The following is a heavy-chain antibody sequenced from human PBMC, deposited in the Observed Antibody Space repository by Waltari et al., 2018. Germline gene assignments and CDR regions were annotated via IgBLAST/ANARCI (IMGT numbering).Heavy chain of an antibody. Sequence: QVQLVESGGGVVQPGGSLRLSCAASGFTFSSYGMPWVRQAPGKGLEGVAFIRYDGSNKYYADSVKGRFTISIDNSKNTLYLQMNSLRAEDTAVYYCAKDGDYYYGSGSYYGAEFDYWGQGTLVTVSS. V-gene: IGHV3-30*02. J-gene: IGHJ4*02. CDR3: AKDGDYYYGSGSYYGAEFDY. CDR2: IRYDGSNK. D-gene: IGHD3-10*01. CDR1: GFTFSSYG.